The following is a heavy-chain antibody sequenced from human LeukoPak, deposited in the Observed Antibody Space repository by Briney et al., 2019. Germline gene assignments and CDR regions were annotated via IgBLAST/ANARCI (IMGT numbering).Heavy chain of an antibody. D-gene: IGHD2-21*01. J-gene: IGHJ4*02. Sequence: GGSLRLSCAASGFTVSSNYMSWVRQAPGKGLEWVSVIYSGGSTYYADSVKGRFTISRANSKNTLYLQMNSLRVEGPAVYYCARVSFRYYFDYWGQGTLVTVSS. CDR1: GFTVSSNY. CDR2: IYSGGST. V-gene: IGHV3-53*01. CDR3: ARVSFRYYFDY.